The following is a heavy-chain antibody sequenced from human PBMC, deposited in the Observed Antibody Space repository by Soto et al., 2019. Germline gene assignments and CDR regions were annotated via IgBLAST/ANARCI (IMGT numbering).Heavy chain of an antibody. CDR3: ARYFRGSGRYFFDY. V-gene: IGHV3-7*03. D-gene: IGHD6-19*01. J-gene: IGHJ4*02. CDR1: GFTFISSF. CDR2: INQDGGGS. Sequence: GGSLRLSCVASGFTFISSFMGWVRQAPGKGLEWVANINQDGGGSYYVDSVEGRFTISRDNAKDSLYLQMNSPRGEDTSVYYCARYFRGSGRYFFDYWGQGTLVTVSS.